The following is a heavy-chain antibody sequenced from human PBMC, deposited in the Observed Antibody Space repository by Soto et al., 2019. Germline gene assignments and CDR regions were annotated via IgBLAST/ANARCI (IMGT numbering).Heavy chain of an antibody. CDR2: IYYTGTT. Sequence: QVQLQESGPGLVKPSQTLSLTCTVSGGSISSGDYYWTWIRQLPGKGLEWSGYIYYTGTTYYNPSLKSRLTISVDTSKSQDTLKMKSLTVADTAMYYCATMFHQSDSVWRSNPYNFDYWGQGTLVTVSS. CDR3: ATMFHQSDSVWRSNPYNFDY. CDR1: GGSISSGDYY. D-gene: IGHD3-16*01. V-gene: IGHV4-31*03. J-gene: IGHJ4*02.